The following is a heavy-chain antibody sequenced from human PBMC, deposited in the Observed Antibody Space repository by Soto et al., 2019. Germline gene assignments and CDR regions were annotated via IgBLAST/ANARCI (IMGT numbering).Heavy chain of an antibody. D-gene: IGHD2-15*01. CDR2: IIPIFGTA. Sequence: VASVKVSCKASGGTFSSYAISWVRQAPGQGLEWMGGIIPIFGTANYAQKFQGRVTITADESTSTAYMELSSLRSEDPAVYYCARGGLSEGYFDYWGQGTLVTVSS. V-gene: IGHV1-69*13. CDR1: GGTFSSYA. CDR3: ARGGLSEGYFDY. J-gene: IGHJ4*02.